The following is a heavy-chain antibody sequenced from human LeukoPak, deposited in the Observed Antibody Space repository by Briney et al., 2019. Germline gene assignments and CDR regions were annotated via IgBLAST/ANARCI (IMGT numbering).Heavy chain of an antibody. D-gene: IGHD3-22*01. Sequence: PGGSLRLSCAASGFTFSSYAMSWVRQAPGKGLEWVSAISGSGGSTYYADSVKGRFTISRDNSKNTLYLQMNSLRAEDTAVYYCAKDPEYYYDSSGYYAEAFDIWGQGTMVTVPS. CDR1: GFTFSSYA. CDR2: ISGSGGST. CDR3: AKDPEYYYDSSGYYAEAFDI. J-gene: IGHJ3*02. V-gene: IGHV3-23*01.